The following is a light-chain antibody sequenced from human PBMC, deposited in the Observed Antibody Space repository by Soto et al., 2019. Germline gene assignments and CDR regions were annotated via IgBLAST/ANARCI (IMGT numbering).Light chain of an antibody. V-gene: IGKV3-15*01. J-gene: IGKJ1*01. Sequence: EIVMTQSPATLSVSPGERATLSCRASESVSRNLAWYQQKPGQAPRLLFYGASTRATDIPARFSGTGSGTEFTLTISSLQSEDFAVYYCQQHNKWPRTFCQGTKVEIK. CDR3: QQHNKWPRT. CDR2: GAS. CDR1: ESVSRN.